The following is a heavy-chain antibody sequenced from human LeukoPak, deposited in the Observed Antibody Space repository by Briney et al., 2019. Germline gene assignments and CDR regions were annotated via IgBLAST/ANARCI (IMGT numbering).Heavy chain of an antibody. V-gene: IGHV3-23*01. CDR1: GFTFSTYA. CDR2: ITASGSST. D-gene: IGHD2-15*01. CDR3: AKDVSVLGWYLDS. Sequence: PGGSQSLSCAASGFTFSTYAMTWVRQAPGKGLDLVVTITASGSSTFHADSVKGRFTISRDNAKNTLYLLVDSLRVEDTAIYYSAKDVSVLGWYLDSWGQGVPVTVSS. J-gene: IGHJ4*02.